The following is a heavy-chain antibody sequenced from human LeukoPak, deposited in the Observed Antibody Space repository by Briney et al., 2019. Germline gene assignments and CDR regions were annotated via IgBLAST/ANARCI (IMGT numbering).Heavy chain of an antibody. CDR1: GVTFSSYW. J-gene: IGHJ4*02. CDR3: ARLYGDYFDY. V-gene: IGHV3-74*01. Sequence: GGSLRLSCAASGVTFSSYWMHWVRQAPGKGLGWVSRINSDGSSTSYADSVKGRFTISRDNAKNTLYLQMNSLRAEDTAVYYCARLYGDYFDYWGQGTLVTVSS. D-gene: IGHD4-17*01. CDR2: INSDGSST.